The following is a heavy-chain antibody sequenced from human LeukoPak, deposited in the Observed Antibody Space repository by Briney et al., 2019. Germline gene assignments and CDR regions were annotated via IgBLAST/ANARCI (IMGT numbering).Heavy chain of an antibody. CDR3: ARGREIHGGSDTKLDDY. J-gene: IGHJ4*02. CDR2: ISPRSGDT. CDR1: GYSFTSYW. V-gene: IGHV1-2*02. D-gene: IGHD3-10*01. Sequence: GESLKISCKGSGYSFTSYWIAWVRQAPGQGLEWMGWISPRSGDTSYAQKFQGRVTMTRDTSINTVDMDLSGLTSDDTAVFYCARGREIHGGSDTKLDDYWGQGTLVTVSS.